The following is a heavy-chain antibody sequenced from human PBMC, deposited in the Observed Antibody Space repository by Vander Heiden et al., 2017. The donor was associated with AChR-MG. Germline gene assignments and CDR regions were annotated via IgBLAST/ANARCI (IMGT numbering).Heavy chain of an antibody. J-gene: IGHJ5*02. Sequence: QVQLVQSGAEVKKPGASVKVSCKASGYTFTSYDINWVRQATGQGLEWMGWMNPNSGNTGYAQKFQGRVTMTRNTSISTAYMELSSLRSEDTAVYYCARLNRVASEKRPMVRGVKLGWFDPWGQGTLVTVSS. CDR3: ARLNRVASEKRPMVRGVKLGWFDP. D-gene: IGHD3-10*01. CDR2: MNPNSGNT. V-gene: IGHV1-8*01. CDR1: GYTFTSYD.